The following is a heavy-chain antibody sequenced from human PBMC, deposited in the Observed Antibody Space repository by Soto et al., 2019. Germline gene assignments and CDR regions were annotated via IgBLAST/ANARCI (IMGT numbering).Heavy chain of an antibody. CDR3: AKGLGYCSGGSCYSPDYYGMDV. J-gene: IGHJ6*02. CDR1: GFTFSSYG. V-gene: IGHV3-30*18. CDR2: ISYDGSNK. D-gene: IGHD2-15*01. Sequence: GGSLRLSCAASGFTFSSYGMHWVRQAPGKGLEWVAVISYDGSNKYYADSVKGRFTISRDSSKNTLYLQMNSLRAEDTAVYYCAKGLGYCSGGSCYSPDYYGMDVWGQGTTVTVSS.